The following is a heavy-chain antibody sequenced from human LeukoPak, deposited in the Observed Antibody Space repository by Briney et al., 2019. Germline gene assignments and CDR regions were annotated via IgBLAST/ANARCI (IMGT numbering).Heavy chain of an antibody. D-gene: IGHD2-15*01. J-gene: IGHJ3*02. CDR3: VKGLGYCSGGTCLFDAFHI. CDR2: ISYDGGNK. Sequence: GGALRLSCAASGFSFSSYGMHWVRQAPGKGLEWVAVISYDGGNKYYADSMKGRFSISRDNSRNTLYLQMNSLRAEDTAVYYCVKGLGYCSGGTCLFDAFHIWGQGTMVTVSS. CDR1: GFSFSSYG. V-gene: IGHV3-30*18.